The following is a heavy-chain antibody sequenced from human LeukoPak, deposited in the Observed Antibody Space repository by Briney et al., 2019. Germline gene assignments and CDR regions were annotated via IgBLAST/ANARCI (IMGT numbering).Heavy chain of an antibody. CDR1: GFTFSDHY. D-gene: IGHD1-26*01. Sequence: GGSLRLSCAASGFTFSDHYMDWVRQAPGKGLEWVGRTRNRADSYTTEYAASVKGRFTISRDDSKNSLYLQMNSLKTEDTAVYYCARVPIVGATLDYWGQGTLVTVPS. V-gene: IGHV3-72*01. CDR3: ARVPIVGATLDY. CDR2: TRNRADSYTT. J-gene: IGHJ4*02.